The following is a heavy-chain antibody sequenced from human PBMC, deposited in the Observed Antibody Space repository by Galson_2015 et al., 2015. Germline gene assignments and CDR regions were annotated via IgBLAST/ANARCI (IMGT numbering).Heavy chain of an antibody. CDR2: INHSGST. D-gene: IGHD2-2*01. CDR3: ARKGGVVVPAARFSYYYMDV. CDR1: GGSFSGYY. V-gene: IGHV4-34*01. Sequence: ETLSLTCAVYGGSFSGYYWGWIRQPPGKGLEWIGEINHSGSTNYNPSLKSRVTISVDTSKNQFSLKLSSVTAADTAVYYCARKGGVVVPAARFSYYYMDVWGKGTTVTVSS. J-gene: IGHJ6*03.